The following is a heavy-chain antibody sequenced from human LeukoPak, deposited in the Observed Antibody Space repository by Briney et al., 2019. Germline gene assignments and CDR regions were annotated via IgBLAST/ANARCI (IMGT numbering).Heavy chain of an antibody. V-gene: IGHV1-69*06. Sequence: GASVKVSCKASGGTFSSYAISWVRQAPGQGLEWMGGIIPIFGTANYAQKFQGRVTITADKSTSTAYMELSSLRSEDTAVYYCARLYYYDSSGYSKVFDIWGQGTMVTVSS. CDR1: GGTFSSYA. CDR2: IIPIFGTA. D-gene: IGHD3-22*01. J-gene: IGHJ3*02. CDR3: ARLYYYDSSGYSKVFDI.